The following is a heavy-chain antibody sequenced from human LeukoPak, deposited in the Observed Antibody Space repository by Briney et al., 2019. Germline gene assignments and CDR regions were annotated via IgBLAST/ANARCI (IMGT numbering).Heavy chain of an antibody. CDR3: GRDGEEQQLALWIDY. D-gene: IGHD6-13*01. CDR2: LSYDGSNK. V-gene: IGHV3-30*07. CDR1: GFTFSNYA. J-gene: IGHJ4*02. Sequence: PGGSLRLSCAASGFTFSNYAMHWVRQAPGKGLEWVAVLSYDGSNKYYADSVKGRFTISRDNSKNTLYLQMNSLRAEDTAVYYCGRDGEEQQLALWIDYWGQGTLVTVSS.